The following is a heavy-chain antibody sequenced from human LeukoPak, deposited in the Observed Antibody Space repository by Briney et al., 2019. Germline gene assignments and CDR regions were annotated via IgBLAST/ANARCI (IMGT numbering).Heavy chain of an antibody. CDR2: INSDGSST. V-gene: IGHV3-74*01. D-gene: IGHD3-22*01. CDR1: GFTFSSYW. J-gene: IGHJ2*01. Sequence: GGSLRLSCAASGFTFSSYWMHWVRQAPGKGLVWVSRINSDGSSTSYADSVKGRSTISRDNSKNTLYLQMNSLRAEDTAVYYCAKLATDDSSGYYYHTNWYFDPWGRGTLVTVSS. CDR3: AKLATDDSSGYYYHTNWYFDP.